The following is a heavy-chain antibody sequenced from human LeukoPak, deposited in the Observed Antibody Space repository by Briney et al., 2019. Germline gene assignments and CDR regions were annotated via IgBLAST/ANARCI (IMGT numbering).Heavy chain of an antibody. D-gene: IGHD6-6*01. CDR1: GFTFHDYA. V-gene: IGHV3-9*03. CDR3: AKGPTYSSSSLFDH. Sequence: PGGSLRLSCAASGFTFHDYAMHWDRQAPGMGLEWVSGISWNGGTIDYADSVKGRFTISRDNAKNSLYLQMNSLRPEDMALYYCAKGPTYSSSSLFDHWGQGILVAVSS. CDR2: ISWNGGTI. J-gene: IGHJ4*02.